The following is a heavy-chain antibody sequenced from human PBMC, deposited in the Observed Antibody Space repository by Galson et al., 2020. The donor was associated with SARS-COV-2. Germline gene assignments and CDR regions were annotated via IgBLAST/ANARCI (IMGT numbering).Heavy chain of an antibody. Sequence: SETLSLTCTVSGGSVSSGSYYWSWIRQPPGKGLEWIGYIYYSGSTNYNPSLKSRVTISVDTSKNQFSLKLSSVTAADTAVYYCAREAGITMVRDEPDYWGQGTLVTVSS. D-gene: IGHD3-10*01. CDR1: GGSVSSGSYY. CDR2: IYYSGST. V-gene: IGHV4-61*01. CDR3: AREAGITMVRDEPDY. J-gene: IGHJ4*02.